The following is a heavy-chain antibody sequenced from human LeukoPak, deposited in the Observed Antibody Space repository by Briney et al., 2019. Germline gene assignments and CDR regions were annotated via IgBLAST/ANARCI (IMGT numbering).Heavy chain of an antibody. Sequence: PGGSLRLSCAASGFTFSKYAIHWVRQAPGKGLEWVAVILYDGSNKYYADSVKGRFTISRDNAKNSLYLQMNSLRAEDTAVYYCARWDYWGQGTLVTVSS. CDR1: GFTFSKYA. CDR2: ILYDGSNK. J-gene: IGHJ4*02. CDR3: ARWDY. V-gene: IGHV3-30*04.